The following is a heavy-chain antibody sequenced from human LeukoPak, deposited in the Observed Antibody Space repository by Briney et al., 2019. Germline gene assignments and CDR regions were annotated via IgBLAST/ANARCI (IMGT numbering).Heavy chain of an antibody. J-gene: IGHJ4*02. D-gene: IGHD1-26*01. V-gene: IGHV3-53*05. CDR3: ARAASGSYSDY. CDR1: GVTVSSNY. CDR2: LYGGGTT. Sequence: GGFLRLSCAVFGVTVSSNYMSWVRQAPGKGLEWVSVLYGGGTTYYADSVKGRFTISRDNSKNTLFLQMNSLRAEDTAVYYCARAASGSYSDYWGQGTLVTVSS.